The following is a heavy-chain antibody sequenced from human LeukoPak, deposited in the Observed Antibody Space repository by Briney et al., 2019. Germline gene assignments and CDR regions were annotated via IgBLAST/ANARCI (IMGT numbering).Heavy chain of an antibody. D-gene: IGHD5-24*01. CDR3: ARSRDGYNIDS. CDR1: GGSISSYY. J-gene: IGHJ4*02. V-gene: IGHV4-59*01. Sequence: SETLSLTCIVSGGSISSYYWSWIRQPPGKGLEWVGHIYYSGSTNYNPSLKSRVTISVDTSKNQFSLKLTSVTAADTAVYYCARSRDGYNIDSWGQGTLVTVSS. CDR2: IYYSGST.